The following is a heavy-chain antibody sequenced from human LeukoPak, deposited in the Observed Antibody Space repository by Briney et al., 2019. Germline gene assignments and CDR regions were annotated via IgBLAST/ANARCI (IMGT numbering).Heavy chain of an antibody. D-gene: IGHD6-25*01. CDR2: VYYSGNT. V-gene: IGHV4-39*01. J-gene: IGHJ4*02. CDR3: ARHPNLAASVDY. CDR1: GGSISGSGYY. Sequence: SETLSLTCTVSGGSISGSGYYWGWLRQPPGKGLEWIGSVYYSGNTYYSPSLKSRVTISVDTSKNPFSLKLNSVTAADTAVYYCARHPNLAASVDYWGQGTLVTVSS.